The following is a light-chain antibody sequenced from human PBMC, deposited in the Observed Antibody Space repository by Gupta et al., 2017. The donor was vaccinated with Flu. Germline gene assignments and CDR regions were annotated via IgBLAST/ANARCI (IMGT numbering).Light chain of an antibody. CDR2: DAS. CDR1: QNIVSY. V-gene: IGKV3-11*01. CDR3: QQRSNLFT. J-gene: IGKJ3*01. Sequence: EIVLTQSPATLSLSPGERATLSYRASQNIVSYLAWYQQKPGQAPRLLIYDASNRATGIPARFSGSGSGTDFTLTSSSREPEDFAVYYGQQRSNLFTFGPGTRVDI.